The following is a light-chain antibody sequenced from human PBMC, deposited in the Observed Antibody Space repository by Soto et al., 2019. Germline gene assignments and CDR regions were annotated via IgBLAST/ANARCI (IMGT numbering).Light chain of an antibody. V-gene: IGLV2-11*01. CDR3: CSYAGSYTWV. CDR1: SSDVGGYDY. Sequence: QSVLTQPRSVSGSPGQSVTISCTGTSSDVGGYDYVSWYQQHPGKAPKLLIYDVTNRPSGVPHRFSGAKSGDTASLTISGLQAEDEADYHCCSYAGSYTWVFGGGTKVTVL. CDR2: DVT. J-gene: IGLJ3*02.